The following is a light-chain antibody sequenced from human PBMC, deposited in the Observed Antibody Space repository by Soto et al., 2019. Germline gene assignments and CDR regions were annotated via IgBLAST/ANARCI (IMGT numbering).Light chain of an antibody. CDR1: SSNSGRST. J-gene: IGLJ1*01. Sequence: QSVLTQPPSASGTPGQRDTISCYGSSSNSGRSTVNWYQQLPGTAPKLLIYTNDQRPSGVPDRFSGSRSGTSASLAISGLQFEDEADYHCSTWDDNLDAVVFGAGTKVTVL. V-gene: IGLV1-44*01. CDR2: TND. CDR3: STWDDNLDAVV.